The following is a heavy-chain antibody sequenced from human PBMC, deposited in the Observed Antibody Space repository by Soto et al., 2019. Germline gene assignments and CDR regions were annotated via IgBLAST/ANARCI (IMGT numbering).Heavy chain of an antibody. Sequence: EVQLVESGGGLVQPGGSLRLSCAASGFTFSSYAMHWVRQAPGKGLEYVSALSSNGGSTYYANSVKGRFTISRDNSNNQLYIQMGSMRAEDMAVYYCERGPGYYLDYWGQGPLVTVSS. J-gene: IGHJ4*02. CDR1: GFTFSSYA. CDR3: ERGPGYYLDY. D-gene: IGHD2-15*01. CDR2: LSSNGGST. V-gene: IGHV3-64*01.